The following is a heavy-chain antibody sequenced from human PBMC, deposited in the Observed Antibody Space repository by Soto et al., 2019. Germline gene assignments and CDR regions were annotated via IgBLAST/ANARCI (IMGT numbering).Heavy chain of an antibody. CDR3: ARDNGLAGSFDP. D-gene: IGHD2-21*01. V-gene: IGHV3-48*02. CDR1: GFTFSTYS. CDR2: IRYTSTTI. J-gene: IGHJ5*02. Sequence: EVQLVESGGGLAQPGGSLRLSCAASGFTFSTYSMNWVRQAPGKGLEWISYIRYTSTTIYYADSVRGRFTISRDNAKNSLFLQMNSLRDEDTAVYYCARDNGLAGSFDPWGQGTLVTVSS.